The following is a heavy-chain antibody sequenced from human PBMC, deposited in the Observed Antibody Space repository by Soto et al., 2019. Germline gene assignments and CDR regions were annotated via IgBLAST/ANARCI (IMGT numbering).Heavy chain of an antibody. D-gene: IGHD2-21*01. Sequence: QVQLVQSGAEVKKPGFSLKVSCKTSGVTFSTSGISWVRQGPGQGLEWMGGIIPLFGTPKYARKFQGRVSITADDSATTRYQELTGLGSDGTAIYYCATVSPSICGGGNCYRLDSYFDSWGQGSQVVVSS. CDR1: GVTFSTSG. CDR3: ATVSPSICGGGNCYRLDSYFDS. V-gene: IGHV1-69*01. CDR2: IIPLFGTP. J-gene: IGHJ4*03.